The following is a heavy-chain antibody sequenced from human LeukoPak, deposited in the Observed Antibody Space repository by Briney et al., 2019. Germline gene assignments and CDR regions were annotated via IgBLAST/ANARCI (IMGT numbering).Heavy chain of an antibody. CDR2: IIPIFGTA. CDR3: ARSSIAARDYYYYYYYMDV. J-gene: IGHJ6*03. Sequence: SVKVSCKASGGTFSSYAISWVRQAPGQGLEWMGGIIPIFGTANYAQKFQGRVTITTDESTSTAYMELSSLRSEDTAVYYCARSSIAARDYYYYYYYMDVWGKGTTVTVSS. V-gene: IGHV1-69*05. CDR1: GGTFSSYA. D-gene: IGHD6-6*01.